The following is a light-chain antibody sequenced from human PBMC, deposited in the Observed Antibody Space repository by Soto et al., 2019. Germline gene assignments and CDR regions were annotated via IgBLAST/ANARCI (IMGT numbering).Light chain of an antibody. J-gene: IGKJ5*01. CDR3: HHYGGSPIT. Sequence: EIVLTQSPGTLSLSPGERATLPCRASQSVSSSYLAWYQQRPGQAPRLLIYDASSRATGIPDRFSGSGSGTEFTLTISSLQSEDFAVYYCHHYGGSPITFGQGTRLEIK. CDR1: QSVSSSY. CDR2: DAS. V-gene: IGKV3-20*01.